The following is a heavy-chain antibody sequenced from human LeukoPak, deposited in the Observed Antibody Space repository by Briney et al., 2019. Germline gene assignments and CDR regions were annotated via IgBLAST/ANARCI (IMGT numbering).Heavy chain of an antibody. J-gene: IGHJ4*02. CDR3: ARDGGYGGLIVY. CDR1: GFTFSNYW. CDR2: ISGSGDNT. Sequence: GGSLRLSCAASGFTFSNYWIHWVRQAPGKGLVWVSGISGSGDNTYYADSVKGRFTVSRDNYKNTLYVQMKSLRAEYTAVYYCARDGGYGGLIVYWGQGTLVTVSS. V-gene: IGHV3-23*01. D-gene: IGHD5-12*01.